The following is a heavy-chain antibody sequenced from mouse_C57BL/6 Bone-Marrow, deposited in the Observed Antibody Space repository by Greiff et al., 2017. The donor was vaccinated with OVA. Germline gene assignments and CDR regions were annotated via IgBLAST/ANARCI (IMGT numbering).Heavy chain of an antibody. CDR2: IHPNSGST. CDR3: ARCSSYSYWYCDV. Sequence: QVQLQQPGAELVKPGASVKLSCKASGYTFTSYWMHWVKQRPGQGLEWIGMIHPNSGSTNYNEKFKSKATLTVDKSSSTAYMQLSSLTSEDSAVYYCARCSSYSYWYCDVWGTGTTVTVSS. J-gene: IGHJ1*03. V-gene: IGHV1-64*01. CDR1: GYTFTSYW. D-gene: IGHD1-1*01.